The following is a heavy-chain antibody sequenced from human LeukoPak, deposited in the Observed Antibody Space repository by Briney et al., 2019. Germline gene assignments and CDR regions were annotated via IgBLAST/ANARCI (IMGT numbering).Heavy chain of an antibody. V-gene: IGHV3-23*01. J-gene: IGHJ6*03. CDR3: AKRGNPAVGHHYLDV. CDR1: GFMFSVSE. D-gene: IGHD2-2*01. CDR2: ITLSGGST. Sequence: PGGSLRLSCAASGFMFSVSEMNWVRQAPGKGLEWVSSITLSGGSTFYADSVKGRFTISRDNSKNTLYLQMNSLGAEDTAVYYCAKRGNPAVGHHYLDVWGEGTTVSVSS.